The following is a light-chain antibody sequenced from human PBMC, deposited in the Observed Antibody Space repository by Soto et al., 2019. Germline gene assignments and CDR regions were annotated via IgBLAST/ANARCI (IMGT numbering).Light chain of an antibody. V-gene: IGKV3-20*01. CDR1: QTVITNY. J-gene: IGKJ5*01. Sequence: IGGRQQQVAMSLYPGGGATRSCRARQTVITNYFAWHQQKPGQTPRLLVYGASSRATGIPDRFSGSGSGTDFTLTISRLEPEDFAVYYCQQHGTSPITFGQGTRLEI. CDR2: GAS. CDR3: QQHGTSPIT.